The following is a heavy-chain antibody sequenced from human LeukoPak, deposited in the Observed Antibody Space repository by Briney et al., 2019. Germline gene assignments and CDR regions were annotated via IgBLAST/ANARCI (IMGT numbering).Heavy chain of an antibody. V-gene: IGHV3-23*01. Sequence: GGSLRLSCAASGFTFSSYAMSWVRQAPGKGLEWVSAISGSGGSTYYADSVKGRFTISRDNSKNTLYLQMNSLRAEDTAVYYCARSITMIVVVITSFDYWGQGTLVTVSS. CDR1: GFTFSSYA. CDR2: ISGSGGST. CDR3: ARSITMIVVVITSFDY. J-gene: IGHJ4*02. D-gene: IGHD3-22*01.